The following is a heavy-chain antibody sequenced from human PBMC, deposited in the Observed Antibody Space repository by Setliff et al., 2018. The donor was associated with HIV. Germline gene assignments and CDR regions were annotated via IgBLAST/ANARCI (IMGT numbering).Heavy chain of an antibody. J-gene: IGHJ4*02. V-gene: IGHV4-31*03. CDR1: GGSVSSSGYY. Sequence: SETLSLTCTVSGGSVSSSGYYWGWIRHHPGKGLEWIGYIHYSGSIYYNPSLKSRVTISVDTSKNQFSLKLSSVTAADTAVYYCARVCPPVRYNFWSGYYPKAGYFDYWGQGALVTVSS. CDR2: IHYSGSI. D-gene: IGHD3-3*01. CDR3: ARVCPPVRYNFWSGYYPKAGYFDY.